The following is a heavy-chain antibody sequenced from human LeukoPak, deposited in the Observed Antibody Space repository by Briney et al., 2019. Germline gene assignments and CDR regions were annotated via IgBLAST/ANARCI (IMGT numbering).Heavy chain of an antibody. CDR3: AKRSEEYSSGRSCYCMVD. CDR1: GFTFSNYA. Sequence: GGSLRLSCAASGFTFSNYAMSWVRQAPGKGLEWVSGISTSGDTTYYADSVKGRFTVSRDNSKNTLYLQMNSVRAEDTAAYYCAKRSEEYSSGRSCYCMVDWGQGTLVTVSS. D-gene: IGHD2-15*01. J-gene: IGHJ4*02. CDR2: ISTSGDTT. V-gene: IGHV3-23*01.